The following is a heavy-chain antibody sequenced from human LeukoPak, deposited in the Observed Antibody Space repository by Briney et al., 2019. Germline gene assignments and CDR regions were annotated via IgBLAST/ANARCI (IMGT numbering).Heavy chain of an antibody. Sequence: ASVKVSCKASGGTFSSYAISWVRQAPGQGLEWMGGIIPIFGTANYAQKFQGRVTITTDESTSTAYMELSSLRSEDTAVYYCAREGLDCSSTSCEFDPWGQGTLVTVSS. CDR1: GGTFSSYA. V-gene: IGHV1-69*05. D-gene: IGHD2-2*01. CDR2: IIPIFGTA. CDR3: AREGLDCSSTSCEFDP. J-gene: IGHJ5*02.